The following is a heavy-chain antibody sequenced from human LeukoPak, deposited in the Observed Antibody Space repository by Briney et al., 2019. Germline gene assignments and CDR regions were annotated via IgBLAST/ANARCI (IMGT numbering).Heavy chain of an antibody. V-gene: IGHV3-30*18. CDR2: ISYDGSNK. J-gene: IGHJ4*02. CDR1: GFTFSSYG. D-gene: IGHD6-13*01. CDR3: AKDPGSSWYDY. Sequence: PGGSLRLSCAASGFTFSSYGMHWVRQAPGKGLEWVAVISYDGSNKYYADSVKGRLTISRDNSKNTLYLQMNSLRAEDTAVYYCAKDPGSSWYDYWGQGTLVTVSS.